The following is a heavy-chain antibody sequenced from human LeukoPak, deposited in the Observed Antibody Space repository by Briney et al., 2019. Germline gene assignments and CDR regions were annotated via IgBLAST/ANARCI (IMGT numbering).Heavy chain of an antibody. D-gene: IGHD6-19*01. J-gene: IGHJ4*02. CDR3: AKQVAVAGVDY. V-gene: IGHV3-23*01. CDR1: GFTFSDYD. Sequence: PGGSLRLSCAASGFTFSDYDMSWVRQAPGKGLEWVSAITGSGRTTYYADSVKGRFTISRDNSKNTLYLQMNSLRAEDTAVYYCAKQVAVAGVDYWGQGTLVTVSS. CDR2: ITGSGRTT.